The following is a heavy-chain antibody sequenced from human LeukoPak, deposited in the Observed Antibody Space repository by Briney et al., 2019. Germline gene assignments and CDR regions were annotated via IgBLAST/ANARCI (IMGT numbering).Heavy chain of an antibody. D-gene: IGHD6-25*01. V-gene: IGHV3-33*01. CDR3: ARDLSAAFDF. CDR1: GFTFRNYG. Sequence: GGSLRLSCAASGFTFRNYGMHWVRQAPGKGLEWVARLVYDARSDYANSVKGRFSISRDDSKNTLFLDMSNLRVGDTALYYCARDLSAAFDFWGQGVLVTVSS. CDR2: LVYDARS. J-gene: IGHJ4*02.